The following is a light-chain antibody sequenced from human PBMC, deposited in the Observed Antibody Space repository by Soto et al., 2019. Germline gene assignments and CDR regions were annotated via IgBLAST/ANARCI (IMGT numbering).Light chain of an antibody. CDR1: QSVSSH. CDR3: QQYHDWPWT. CDR2: AGS. Sequence: EIVMTQSPATLSVSPGESATLSCRASQSVSSHLAWYRQEPGQAPRLLVYAGSTGATGVPARFRGSGSGTEFTLAIGSLQSEDLAVYFCQQYHDWPWTFGQGSRVEIK. V-gene: IGKV3-15*01. J-gene: IGKJ1*01.